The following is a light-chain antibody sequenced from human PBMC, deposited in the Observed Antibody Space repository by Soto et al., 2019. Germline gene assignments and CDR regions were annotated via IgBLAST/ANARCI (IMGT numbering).Light chain of an antibody. V-gene: IGKV3-20*01. CDR2: DAS. Sequence: EIVLTQSPGTLSLSPGERVTLSCRASQSVSSNYLAWYQQKPGQAPSLLIYDASSRATGIPDRFSGSGSGTDFTVTISRLEPEDFAVYYCQQYGSSPQTFSQGTKVEIK. J-gene: IGKJ1*01. CDR1: QSVSSNY. CDR3: QQYGSSPQT.